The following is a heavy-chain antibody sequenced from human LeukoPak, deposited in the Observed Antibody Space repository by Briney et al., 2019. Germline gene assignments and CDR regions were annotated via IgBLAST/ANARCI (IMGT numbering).Heavy chain of an antibody. Sequence: PSETLSLTCAVSGASMTFYYLGWVRQPAGKGLEWIGRIYTSGSTKYNPTLKSRGTMSVDTSKNQVSLNLSSVTAADTAVYYCARGQVGTVDNRKLAFDIWGQGTYVTVS. D-gene: IGHD1-26*01. CDR2: IYTSGST. CDR3: ARGQVGTVDNRKLAFDI. J-gene: IGHJ3*02. CDR1: GASMTFYY. V-gene: IGHV4-4*07.